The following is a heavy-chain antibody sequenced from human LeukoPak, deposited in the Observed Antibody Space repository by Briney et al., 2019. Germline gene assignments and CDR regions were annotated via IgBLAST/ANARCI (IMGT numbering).Heavy chain of an antibody. Sequence: PGGSLRLSCAASEFVFGDFYMSWVRQAPGKGLEWLSYISSSSSTIYYADSVKGRFTISRDNAKNSVYLQMNSLRAEDTAVYYCARVWSSGYTKDYWGQGTLVTVSS. CDR2: ISSSSSTI. D-gene: IGHD3-22*01. V-gene: IGHV3-11*04. J-gene: IGHJ4*02. CDR3: ARVWSSGYTKDY. CDR1: EFVFGDFY.